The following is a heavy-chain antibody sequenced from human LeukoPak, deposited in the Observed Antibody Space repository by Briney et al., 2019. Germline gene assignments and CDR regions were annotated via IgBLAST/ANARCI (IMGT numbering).Heavy chain of an antibody. D-gene: IGHD3-10*01. V-gene: IGHV1-69*05. Sequence: SVKVSCKASGGTFSSYAISWVRQAPGQGLEWMGGIIPIFGTANYAQKFQGRVTITTDESTSTAYTELSSLRSEDTAVYYCATPGDYGSGSYLSAFDIWGQGTMVTVSS. CDR2: IIPIFGTA. J-gene: IGHJ3*02. CDR1: GGTFSSYA. CDR3: ATPGDYGSGSYLSAFDI.